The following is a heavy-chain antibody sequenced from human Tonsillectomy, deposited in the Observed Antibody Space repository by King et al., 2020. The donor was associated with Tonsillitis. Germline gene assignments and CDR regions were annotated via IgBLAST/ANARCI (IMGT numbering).Heavy chain of an antibody. J-gene: IGHJ4*02. D-gene: IGHD6-25*01. CDR2: IYSSGST. CDR3: AGSYSGRWFDY. CDR1: GGSISSGSYY. V-gene: IGHV4-61*02. Sequence: QLQESGPGLVKPSQTLSLTCTVSGGSISSGSYYWNWIRQPAGKGLEWIGRIYSSGSTKYNPSLKSRVTISVDTSKNQFSLKLSSVTAADTAVYYCAGSYSGRWFDYWGQGTLVTVSS.